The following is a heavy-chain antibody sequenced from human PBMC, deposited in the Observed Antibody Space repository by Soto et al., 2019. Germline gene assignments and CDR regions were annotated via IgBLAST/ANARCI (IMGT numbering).Heavy chain of an antibody. J-gene: IGHJ3*01. CDR2: ITHQGFT. V-gene: IGHV4-30-2*01. CDR1: GDSIRIASYS. D-gene: IGHD3-10*01. CDR3: AKDRGTRRSAFDV. Sequence: QLQLQESGSGLVKTSQTLSLTCAVSGDSIRIASYSRSWIRQPPGKGLEWVAYITHQGFTYFNPSLKSRLSISVDTSKNQVSLTLTSVTAADTAVYYCAKDRGTRRSAFDVWGRGAMVTVSS.